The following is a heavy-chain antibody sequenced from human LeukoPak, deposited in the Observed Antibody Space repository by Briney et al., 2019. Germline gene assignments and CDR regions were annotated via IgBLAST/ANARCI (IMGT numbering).Heavy chain of an antibody. V-gene: IGHV3-23*01. CDR2: ISGSGGST. Sequence: GGSLRLSCAASGFTFSSYGMSWVRQAPGKGLEWVSAISGSGGSTYYADSVKGRFTISRDNSKNTLYLQMNGLRAEDTAVYYCARDSGFSGTQRGEYWGQGTLVTVSS. J-gene: IGHJ4*02. CDR1: GFTFSSYG. CDR3: ARDSGFSGTQRGEY. D-gene: IGHD3/OR15-3a*01.